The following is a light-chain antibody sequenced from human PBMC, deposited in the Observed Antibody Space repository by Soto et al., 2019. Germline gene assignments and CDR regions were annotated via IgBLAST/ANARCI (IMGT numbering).Light chain of an antibody. CDR3: LQHTSYPYT. V-gene: IGKV1-17*01. CDR2: AAS. CDR1: QAIGNY. J-gene: IGKJ2*01. Sequence: IQLTQSPSSLSASVGDRVTVTCRASQAIGNYLDWCQQKPGKAPDHLISAASTVRSGVTSRFSGSGSGTEFTLTTSCLQPEDFATDYCLQHTSYPYTFCQGTKLEVK.